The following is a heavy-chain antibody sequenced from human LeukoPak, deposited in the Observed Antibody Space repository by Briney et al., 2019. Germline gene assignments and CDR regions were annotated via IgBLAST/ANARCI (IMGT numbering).Heavy chain of an antibody. CDR3: SRLGSGTRWLPRPYDAFDI. J-gene: IGHJ3*02. Sequence: ASETLSLTCTVSGGSISSSSYYWGWIRQPPGKGLEWIGRSYYSGSTYYNPSLKSRVTISVDTSKNQFSLKLSSVTAADTAVYYCSRLGSGTRWLPRPYDAFDIWGQGTMVTVSS. CDR2: SYYSGST. D-gene: IGHD1/OR15-1a*01. V-gene: IGHV4-39*01. CDR1: GGSISSSSYY.